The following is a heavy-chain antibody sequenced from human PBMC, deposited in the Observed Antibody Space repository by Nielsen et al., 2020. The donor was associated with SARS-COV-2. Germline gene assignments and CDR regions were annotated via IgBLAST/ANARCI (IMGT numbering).Heavy chain of an antibody. V-gene: IGHV4-31*03. J-gene: IGHJ6*03. D-gene: IGHD6-6*01. CDR3: ARVRSSSSVYYYYYMDV. CDR2: IYYSGST. CDR1: GGSISSNLYY. Sequence: SETLSLTCTVSGGSISSNLYYWSWIRQHPGKGLEWIGYIYYSGSTYYNPSLKSRVTISVDTSKNQFSLKLSSVTAADTAVYYCARVRSSSSVYYYYYMDVWGKGTTVTVSS.